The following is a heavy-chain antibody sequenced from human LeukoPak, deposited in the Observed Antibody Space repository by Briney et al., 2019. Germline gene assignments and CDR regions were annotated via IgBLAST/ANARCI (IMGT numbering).Heavy chain of an antibody. CDR3: ARQENYYDSSGFHFDY. J-gene: IGHJ4*02. CDR1: GGSISSYY. Sequence: PSATLSLTCTVSGGSISSYYWSWIRQPPGKGLEWIGYIYTSGSTNYNPSLKSRVTISVDTSKNQFSLKLSSVTAADTAVYYCARQENYYDSSGFHFDYWGQGTLVTVSS. D-gene: IGHD3-22*01. V-gene: IGHV4-4*09. CDR2: IYTSGST.